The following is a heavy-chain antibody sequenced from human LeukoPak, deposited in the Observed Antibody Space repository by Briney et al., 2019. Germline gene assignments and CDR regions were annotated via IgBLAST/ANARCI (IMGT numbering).Heavy chain of an antibody. CDR3: ARGYSSGAAGFDP. V-gene: IGHV3-21*01. D-gene: IGHD6-19*01. J-gene: IGHJ5*02. CDR2: ISSSSSYI. CDR1: GFTFSSHS. Sequence: GGSLRLSCAASGFTFSSHSMNWVRQAPGKGLEWVSSISSSSSYIYYADSVKGRFTISRDNAKNSLYLQMNSLRAEDTAVYYCARGYSSGAAGFDPWGQGTLVTVSS.